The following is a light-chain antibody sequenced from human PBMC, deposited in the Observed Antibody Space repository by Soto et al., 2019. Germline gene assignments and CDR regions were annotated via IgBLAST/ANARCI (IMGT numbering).Light chain of an antibody. Sequence: EIVLTQSPGTLSLSPGERATLSCRASQSVSSSYLAWYQQKPGQAPRLLIYGASSRATAIPDRFSGSGSGTDFTLTISRLEPEDFAVYYCQQHGSSPALTFGGGTKVEIK. CDR1: QSVSSSY. J-gene: IGKJ4*01. CDR3: QQHGSSPALT. V-gene: IGKV3-20*01. CDR2: GAS.